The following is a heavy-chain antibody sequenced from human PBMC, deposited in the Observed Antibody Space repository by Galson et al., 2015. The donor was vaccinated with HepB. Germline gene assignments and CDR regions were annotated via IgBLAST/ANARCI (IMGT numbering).Heavy chain of an antibody. Sequence: SLRLSCAASGFTFSSYWMHWVRQAPGKGLVWVSRINSDGSSTSYADSVKGRFTISRDNAKNTLYLQMNSLRAEDTAVYYCARDLNYCSSTSCYPNNWFDPWGQGTLVTVSS. CDR2: INSDGSST. J-gene: IGHJ5*02. V-gene: IGHV3-74*01. CDR1: GFTFSSYW. D-gene: IGHD2-2*01. CDR3: ARDLNYCSSTSCYPNNWFDP.